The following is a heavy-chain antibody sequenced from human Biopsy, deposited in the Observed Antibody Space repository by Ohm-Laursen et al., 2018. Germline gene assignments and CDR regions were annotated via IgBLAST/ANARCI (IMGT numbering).Heavy chain of an antibody. Sequence: ASVKVSCKASGYTFTGQYLHWVRQVPGQGLEWMGWINPHSGTTKFAQDFQGRVTMTRDTSITTAYMELRRLRSDDTAIYYCAKGQDLRGGAEYFQHWGQGALVTVSS. D-gene: IGHD2-15*01. CDR2: INPHSGTT. CDR1: GYTFTGQY. J-gene: IGHJ1*01. CDR3: AKGQDLRGGAEYFQH. V-gene: IGHV1-2*02.